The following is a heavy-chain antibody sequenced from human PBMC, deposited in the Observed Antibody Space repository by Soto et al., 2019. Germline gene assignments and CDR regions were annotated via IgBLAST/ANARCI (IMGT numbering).Heavy chain of an antibody. Sequence: EVQLVESGGGLVKPGGSLRLSCAASGFNFNSYTINWVRQAPGKRLEWLSSISSSGYIFSTDSVRGRFTISRDNAKNSVYLKIKRLRAEDTTVYFCSRDCSGGSCYPGMDVWGQGTTVTVSS. V-gene: IGHV3-21*01. J-gene: IGHJ6*02. CDR3: SRDCSGGSCYPGMDV. CDR2: ISSSGYI. D-gene: IGHD2-15*01. CDR1: GFNFNSYT.